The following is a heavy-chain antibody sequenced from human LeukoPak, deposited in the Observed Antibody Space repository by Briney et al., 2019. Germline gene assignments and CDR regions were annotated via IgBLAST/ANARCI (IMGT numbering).Heavy chain of an antibody. CDR3: ARSRIAALGTEYFQH. D-gene: IGHD6-13*01. CDR1: GGSISSSSFF. Sequence: PSETLSLTCTVSGGSISSSSFFWGWIRQIPGKRLEWIGNIYNTGTTLYNPSLKTRVTISVDTSKIHFSLSLRSVTAADTAVYFCARSRIAALGTEYFQHWGRGTLVSVSS. V-gene: IGHV4-39*02. CDR2: IYNTGTT. J-gene: IGHJ1*01.